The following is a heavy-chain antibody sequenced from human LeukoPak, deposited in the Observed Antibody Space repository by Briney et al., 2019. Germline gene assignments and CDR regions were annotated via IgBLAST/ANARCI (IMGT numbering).Heavy chain of an antibody. Sequence: MTSETLSLTCTVSGGSISSYYWSWIRQPPGKGLEWIGYIYYSGSTNYNPSLKSRVTISVDTSKNQFSLKLSSVTAADTAVYYCARPSTVIGRGFDYWGQGTLVTVSS. CDR2: IYYSGST. CDR3: ARPSTVIGRGFDY. CDR1: GGSISSYY. V-gene: IGHV4-59*08. D-gene: IGHD2/OR15-2a*01. J-gene: IGHJ4*02.